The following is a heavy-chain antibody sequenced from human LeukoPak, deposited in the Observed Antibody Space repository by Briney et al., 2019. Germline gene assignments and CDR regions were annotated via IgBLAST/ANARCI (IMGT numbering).Heavy chain of an antibody. CDR2: IGGSGGST. CDR1: GFTFSSYA. Sequence: GGSLRLSCAASGFTFSSYAMSWVRQAPGKGLEWVSAIGGSGGSTYYADSVKGRFTISRDNSKNTLYLQMNSLRAEDTAVYYCAKRDGIGSVEMDTPYYFDYWGQGTLVTVSS. CDR3: AKRDGIGSVEMDTPYYFDY. V-gene: IGHV3-23*01. D-gene: IGHD5-24*01. J-gene: IGHJ4*02.